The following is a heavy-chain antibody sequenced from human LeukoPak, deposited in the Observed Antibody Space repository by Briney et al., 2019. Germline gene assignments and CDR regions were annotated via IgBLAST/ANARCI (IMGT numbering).Heavy chain of an antibody. D-gene: IGHD2-15*01. CDR2: IYHSGST. CDR3: ARYPGYCSGGSCYSTPYFDY. V-gene: IGHV4-30-2*01. J-gene: IGHJ4*02. Sequence: XWIRQPPGKGLEXXXYIYHSGSTKYNPSLKSRVSISGDRSKNQFSLKLSSVTAADTAVYYCARYPGYCSGGSCYSTPYFDYWGQGTLVTVSS.